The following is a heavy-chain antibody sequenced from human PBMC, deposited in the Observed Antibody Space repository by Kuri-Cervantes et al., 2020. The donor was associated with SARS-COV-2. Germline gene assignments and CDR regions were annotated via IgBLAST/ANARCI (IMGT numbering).Heavy chain of an antibody. CDR1: SGSFSSYY. CDR2: INHSGRT. J-gene: IGHJ4*02. CDR3: ARGRTSSR. D-gene: IGHD6-13*01. V-gene: IGHV4-34*01. Sequence: GSLRLSCAVYSGSFSSYYWSWICQPPGKGLGWIGEINHSGRTNYNPSLKSRVTMSVDTSKNQLSMKLSSVTAADTAVYYCARGRTSSRWGQGTLVTVSS.